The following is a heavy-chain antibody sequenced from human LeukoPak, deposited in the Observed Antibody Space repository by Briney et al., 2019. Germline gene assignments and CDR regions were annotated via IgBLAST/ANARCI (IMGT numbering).Heavy chain of an antibody. Sequence: GGSLRLSCAASGFIFDDYALSWVRQAPGKGLEGVSGINWNGDTTKYVDSVKGRFTISRDNSKNTLYLQMNSLRAEDTAVYYCAKGISGYSSSGYKFDYWGQGTLVTVSS. CDR2: INWNGDTT. D-gene: IGHD6-13*01. V-gene: IGHV3-20*04. J-gene: IGHJ4*02. CDR1: GFIFDDYA. CDR3: AKGISGYSSSGYKFDY.